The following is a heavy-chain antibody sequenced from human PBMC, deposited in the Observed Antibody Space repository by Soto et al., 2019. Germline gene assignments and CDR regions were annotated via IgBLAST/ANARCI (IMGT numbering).Heavy chain of an antibody. V-gene: IGHV3-30*03. J-gene: IGHJ6*02. CDR1: GFTFSSYG. Sequence: PGGSLRLSCAASGFTFSSYGMHWVRQAPGKGLEWVAVISYDGSNKYYADSVKGRFTISRDNAKNSLYLQMNSLRAEDTAVYYCARDRPGYRGYDGPYYYYYGMDVWGQGTTGTGSS. CDR2: ISYDGSNK. CDR3: ARDRPGYRGYDGPYYYYYGMDV. D-gene: IGHD5-12*01.